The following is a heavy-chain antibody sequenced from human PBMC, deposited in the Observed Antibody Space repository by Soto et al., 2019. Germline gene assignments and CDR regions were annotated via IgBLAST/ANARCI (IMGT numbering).Heavy chain of an antibody. CDR2: IVVGSGNT. V-gene: IGHV1-58*01. CDR1: GFTFTSSA. Sequence: SVKVSCKASGFTFTSSAVQWVRQARGQRPEWIGWIVVGSGNTNYAQKFQERVTITRDMSTSTAYMELSSLRSEDTAVYYCAADTDTVAGYYYSGMDVWGQGTTVTVSS. J-gene: IGHJ6*02. D-gene: IGHD6-19*01. CDR3: AADTDTVAGYYYSGMDV.